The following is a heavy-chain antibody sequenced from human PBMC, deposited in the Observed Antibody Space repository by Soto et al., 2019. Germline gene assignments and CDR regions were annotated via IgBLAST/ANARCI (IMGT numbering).Heavy chain of an antibody. D-gene: IGHD3-22*01. CDR3: ARGWGYDSNDYYYAY. J-gene: IGHJ4*02. Sequence: QVQLVQSGAEVRKPGSSVKVSCKASGGTFSRHAISWVRQAPGQGLEWMGGIIPIFGTANHAQKFQGRVTIIADESTSTVYMELRSLRSEDTAMYYCARGWGYDSNDYYYAYWGQGTLVIVPS. CDR1: GGTFSRHA. CDR2: IIPIFGTA. V-gene: IGHV1-69*01.